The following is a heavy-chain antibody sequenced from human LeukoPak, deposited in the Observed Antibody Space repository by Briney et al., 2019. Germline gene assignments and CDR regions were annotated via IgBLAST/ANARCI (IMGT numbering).Heavy chain of an antibody. CDR3: AKDACSGGSCYNFDY. CDR2: ISYDGSNK. CDR1: GFTFSSYG. J-gene: IGHJ4*02. V-gene: IGHV3-30*18. Sequence: GGSLRLSCAASGFTFSSYGMHWVHQAPGKGLEWVAVISYDGSNKYYADSVKGRLTISRDNSKNTLYLQMNSLRAEDTAVYYCAKDACSGGSCYNFDYWGQGTLVTVSS. D-gene: IGHD2-15*01.